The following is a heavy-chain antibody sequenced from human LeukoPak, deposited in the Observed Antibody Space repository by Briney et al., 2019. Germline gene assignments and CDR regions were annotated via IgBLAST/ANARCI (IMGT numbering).Heavy chain of an antibody. J-gene: IGHJ4*02. CDR2: ISGSGGST. CDR1: GFTFSSYA. D-gene: IGHD1-26*01. CDR3: ASSREYSGSYMNFDY. V-gene: IGHV3-23*01. Sequence: GGSLRLSCAASGFTFSSYAMSWVRQAPGKGLEWVSAISGSGGSTYYADSVKGRFTISRDNSKNTLYLQMNSLRAEDTAVYYCASSREYSGSYMNFDYWGQGTLVTVSS.